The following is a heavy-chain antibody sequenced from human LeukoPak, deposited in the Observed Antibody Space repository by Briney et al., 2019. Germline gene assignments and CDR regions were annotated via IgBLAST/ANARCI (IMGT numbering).Heavy chain of an antibody. CDR2: ISYDGSNK. V-gene: IGHV3-30*18. J-gene: IGHJ6*02. CDR1: GFTFSSYG. Sequence: GGSLRLSCAASGFTFSSYGMHWVRQAPGKGLEWVAVISYDGSNKYYADSVKGRFTISRDNSKNTLYLQMNSLRAEDTAVYYSAKEFVPAVWFGESYGMDVWGQGTTVTVSS. D-gene: IGHD3-10*01. CDR3: AKEFVPAVWFGESYGMDV.